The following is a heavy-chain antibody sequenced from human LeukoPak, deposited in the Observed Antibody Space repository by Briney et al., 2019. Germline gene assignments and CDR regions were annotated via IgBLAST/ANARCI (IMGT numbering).Heavy chain of an antibody. CDR2: IYSGGST. D-gene: IGHD1-26*01. J-gene: IGHJ4*02. CDR3: AMMGGSYFQAY. Sequence: GESLRLSCAASGFSLSRNYVSWVRQAPGKGLDWVSVIYSGGSTYYADSVKGRFTISRASSKNTVYLQMNSLRAEDTAVYYCAMMGGSYFQAYWGQGTLVTVSS. V-gene: IGHV3-53*01. CDR1: GFSLSRNY.